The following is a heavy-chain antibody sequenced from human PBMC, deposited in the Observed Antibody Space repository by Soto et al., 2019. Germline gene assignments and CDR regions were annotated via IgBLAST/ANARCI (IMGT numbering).Heavy chain of an antibody. Sequence: GASVKVSCKASGYTFTSYAMHWVRQAPGQRLEWMGWINAGNGNTKYSQKFQGRVTITRDTSASTAYMELSSLRSEDTAVYYCARGGQHITYLLWYYYYGMDVWGQGTTVTVSS. J-gene: IGHJ6*02. CDR3: ARGGQHITYLLWYYYYGMDV. CDR1: GYTFTSYA. D-gene: IGHD3-10*01. CDR2: INAGNGNT. V-gene: IGHV1-3*01.